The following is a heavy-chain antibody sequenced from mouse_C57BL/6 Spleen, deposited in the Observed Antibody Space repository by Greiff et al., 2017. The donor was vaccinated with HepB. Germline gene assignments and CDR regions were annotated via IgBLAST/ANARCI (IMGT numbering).Heavy chain of an antibody. V-gene: IGHV1-69*01. Sequence: QVQLKQPGAELVMPGASVKLSCKASGYTFTSYWMHWVKQRPGQGLEWIGEIDPSDSYTNYNQKFKGKSTLTVDKSSSTAYMQLSSLTSEDSAVYYCARGEGSSGNFDYWGQGTTLTVSS. CDR1: GYTFTSYW. D-gene: IGHD3-2*02. CDR3: ARGEGSSGNFDY. CDR2: IDPSDSYT. J-gene: IGHJ2*01.